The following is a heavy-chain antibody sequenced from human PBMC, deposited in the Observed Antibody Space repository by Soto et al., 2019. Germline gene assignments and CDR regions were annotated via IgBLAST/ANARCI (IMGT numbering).Heavy chain of an antibody. Sequence: SLTCRVSDDCSSRREKYWSWIRQAPGKVLEWIGYISYTGSTHYNPSVRSRVSISMDTSKNQFSLKLSSVTAADTAVYYWARASVQFLFDPWGQGILVTVSS. J-gene: IGHJ5*01. CDR2: ISYTGST. CDR1: DDCSSRREKY. CDR3: ARASVQFLFDP. V-gene: IGHV4-30-4*01. D-gene: IGHD3-3*01.